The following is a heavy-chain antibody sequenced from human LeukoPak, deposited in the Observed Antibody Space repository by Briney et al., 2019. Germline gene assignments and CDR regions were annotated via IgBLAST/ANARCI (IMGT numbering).Heavy chain of an antibody. V-gene: IGHV1-46*01. CDR1: GYKFTEYY. CDR2: IFPSGGKT. CDR3: TRAFDH. J-gene: IGHJ5*02. Sequence: ASVKVSCKASGYKFTEYYIYWVRQAPGQGLEWMGAIFPSGGKTDYSQKFQGRLTLTRATSTNTVYMELTGLRSDDTALYFCTRAFDHWGQGTLVTVSS.